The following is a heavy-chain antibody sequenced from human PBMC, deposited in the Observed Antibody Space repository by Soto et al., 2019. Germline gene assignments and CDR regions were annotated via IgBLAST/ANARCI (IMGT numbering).Heavy chain of an antibody. CDR2: ISSSSSYI. D-gene: IGHD2-15*01. CDR1: GFTFRSYN. CDR3: ARDCSGGSCYPGGPPIDY. Sequence: EVQLVESGGGLVKPGGSLRLSCAASGFTFRSYNMNWVRQAPGKGLEWVSYISSSSSYISYADSVKGRFTISRDNAKNSLYLQMNSLRAEDTAVYYCARDCSGGSCYPGGPPIDYWGQGTLVTVSS. J-gene: IGHJ4*02. V-gene: IGHV3-21*01.